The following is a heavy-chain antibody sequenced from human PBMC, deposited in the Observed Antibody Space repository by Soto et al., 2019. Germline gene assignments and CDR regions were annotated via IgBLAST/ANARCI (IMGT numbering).Heavy chain of an antibody. CDR1: GYTFTSYD. Sequence: QVQLVQSGAEVKKPGASVKVSCKASGYTFTSYDINWVRQATGQGLEWMGWMNPNSGNTGYAQKYQGGVTRTRNTRIRKAYREQGSQRSEDTAGHYCARTPTNKRWRQFPHYYCDGMDVGGQGTTVTGSS. V-gene: IGHV1-8*01. CDR2: MNPNSGNT. CDR3: ARTPTNKRWRQFPHYYCDGMDV. J-gene: IGHJ6*02. D-gene: IGHD2-21*01.